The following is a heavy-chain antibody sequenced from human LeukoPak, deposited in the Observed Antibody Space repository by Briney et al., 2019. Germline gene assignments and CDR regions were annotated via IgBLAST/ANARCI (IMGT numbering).Heavy chain of an antibody. CDR3: AKDMLRAAAGLERWFDP. J-gene: IGHJ5*02. CDR1: VFTPEENT. V-gene: IGHV3-43*01. D-gene: IGHD6-13*01. CDR2: ICMDGGRT. Sequence: VGSPRLSSAAPVFTPEENTMYSVRPAPGKGLEWVSLICMDGGRTYYADSVMGRFTISRDNSKNSLYLQMISLRTEDTALYYCAKDMLRAAAGLERWFDPWGQGTLVTVSS.